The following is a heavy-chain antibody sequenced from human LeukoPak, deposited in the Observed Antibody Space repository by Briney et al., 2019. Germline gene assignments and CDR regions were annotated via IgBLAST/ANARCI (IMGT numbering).Heavy chain of an antibody. CDR2: ISSSSSYT. CDR1: GFTFSDYY. J-gene: IGHJ4*02. CDR3: ASGRYSNYFDY. D-gene: IGHD4-11*01. Sequence: GGSLRLSCAASGFTFSDYYMSWIRQAPGKGLEWVSYISSSSSYTNYADSVKGRFTISRDNAKNSLYLQMDSLRAEDTAVYYCASGRYSNYFDYWGQGTLVTVSS. V-gene: IGHV3-11*06.